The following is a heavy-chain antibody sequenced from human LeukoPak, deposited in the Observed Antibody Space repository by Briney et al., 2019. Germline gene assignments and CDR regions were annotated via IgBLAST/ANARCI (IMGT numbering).Heavy chain of an antibody. CDR3: ARGRMRCSGGSYTPDGDYYYYYGMDV. CDR2: IIPIFGTA. Sequence: SVKVSCKASGGTFSSYAISWVRQAPGQGLEWMGGIIPIFGTANYAQKFQGRVTITADESTSTAYMELSSLRSEDTAVYYCARGRMRCSGGSYTPDGDYYYYYGMDVWGKGTTVTVSS. D-gene: IGHD2-15*01. CDR1: GGTFSSYA. V-gene: IGHV1-69*01. J-gene: IGHJ6*04.